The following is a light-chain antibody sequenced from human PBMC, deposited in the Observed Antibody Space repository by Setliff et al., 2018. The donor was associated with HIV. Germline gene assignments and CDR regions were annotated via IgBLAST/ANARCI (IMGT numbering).Light chain of an antibody. CDR2: EVS. J-gene: IGLJ1*01. CDR3: SSYTSSSPLYV. V-gene: IGLV2-14*01. CDR1: SSDVGGYNY. Sequence: LTQPASVSGSPGQSITISCTGTSSDVGGYNYVSWYQQHPGKAPKLMIYEVSNQPSGVSDRFSGSKSGNTASLTISGLQTEDEADYFCSSYTSSSPLYVFGTGTKVTVL.